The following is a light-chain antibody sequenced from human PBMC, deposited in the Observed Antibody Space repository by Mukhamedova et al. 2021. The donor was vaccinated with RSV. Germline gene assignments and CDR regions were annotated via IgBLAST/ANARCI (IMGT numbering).Light chain of an antibody. CDR3: QQLSRSYPT. J-gene: IGKJ4*01. CDR2: KAS. Sequence: QKPGKAPRIIINKASNLESGVPSRFSGSGSGADYTLTITGLQPDDFATYYCQQLSRSYPTFGGGTKVEIK. V-gene: IGKV1-5*03.